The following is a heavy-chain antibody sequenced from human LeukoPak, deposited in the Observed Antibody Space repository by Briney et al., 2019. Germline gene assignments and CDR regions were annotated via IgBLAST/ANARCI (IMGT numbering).Heavy chain of an antibody. V-gene: IGHV4-34*01. CDR2: INHSGST. CDR1: GGSFSGYY. J-gene: IGHJ5*02. Sequence: SETLSLTCAVYGGSFSGYYWSWIRQPPGKGLEWIGEINHSGSTNYNPSLKSRVTISVDTSKNQFSLKLSSVTAADTAVYYCARHYDTAMPYNWFDPWGQGTLVTVSS. D-gene: IGHD5-18*01. CDR3: ARHYDTAMPYNWFDP.